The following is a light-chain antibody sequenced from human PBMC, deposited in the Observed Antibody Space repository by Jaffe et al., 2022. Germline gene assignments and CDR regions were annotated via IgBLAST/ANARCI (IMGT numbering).Light chain of an antibody. J-gene: IGLJ2*01. V-gene: IGLV2-11*01. CDR1: SSDVGGYNY. Sequence: QSALTQPRSVSGSPGRSVTISCTETSSDVGGYNYVSWYQQYPGKAPKLIIYDVNKRPSGVPDRFSGSKSGNAASLTISGLQAEDEADYYCCSYGGSYTFGVYVVFGGGTKLTVL. CDR2: DVN. CDR3: CSYGGSYTFGVYVV.